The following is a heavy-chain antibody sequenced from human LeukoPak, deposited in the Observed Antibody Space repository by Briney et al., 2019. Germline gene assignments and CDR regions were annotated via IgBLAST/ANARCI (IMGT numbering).Heavy chain of an antibody. CDR1: GGTFSSYA. CDR3: ARARRNYDFWSGILGY. D-gene: IGHD3-3*01. V-gene: IGHV1-8*03. J-gene: IGHJ4*02. CDR2: MNPNSGNT. Sequence: ASVKVSCKASGGTFSSYAISWVRQATGQGLEWMGWMNPNSGNTGYAQKFQGRVTITRNTSISTAYMELSSLRSEDTAVYYCARARRNYDFWSGILGYWGQGTLVTVSS.